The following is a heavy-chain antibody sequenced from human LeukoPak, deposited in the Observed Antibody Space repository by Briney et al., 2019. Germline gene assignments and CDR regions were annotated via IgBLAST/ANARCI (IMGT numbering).Heavy chain of an antibody. CDR2: IYSGGST. D-gene: IGHD6-19*01. Sequence: PGGSLRLSCAASGFTVSSNYMSWVRQAPGKGLEWVSIIYSGGSTFYADSVKGRFTISRDNSKNTLYLQMNSLRAEDTAVYYCAKDSSQQIALAGTAFDYWGQGTLVTVSS. V-gene: IGHV3-53*01. CDR3: AKDSSQQIALAGTAFDY. J-gene: IGHJ4*02. CDR1: GFTVSSNY.